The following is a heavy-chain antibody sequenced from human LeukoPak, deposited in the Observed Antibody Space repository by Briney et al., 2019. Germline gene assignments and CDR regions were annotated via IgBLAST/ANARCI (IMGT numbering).Heavy chain of an antibody. J-gene: IGHJ4*02. CDR3: TTGEGSSWY. Sequence: SCKASGYTFTSYGISWVRQAPGQGLEWVGRIKSKTDGGTTDYAAPVKGRFTISRDDSKRTLYLQMNSLKSEDTAVYYCTTGEGSSWYWGQGTLVTVSS. CDR2: IKSKTDGGTT. D-gene: IGHD6-13*01. CDR1: GYTFTSYG. V-gene: IGHV3-15*01.